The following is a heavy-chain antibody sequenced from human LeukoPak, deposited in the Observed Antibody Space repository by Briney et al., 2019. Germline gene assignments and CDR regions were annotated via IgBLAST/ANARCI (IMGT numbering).Heavy chain of an antibody. CDR2: IRYDGGDE. V-gene: IGHV3-30*02. Sequence: GGSLRLSCAASGFTFSDYGMHWVRQAPGKGLEWVAFIRYDGGDEKYADSVKGRFTFSRDNSKNTLYLQMNSLRVEDTAVYYCAKYRHGAYGSFFDYWGQGTLVTVSS. CDR1: GFTFSDYG. D-gene: IGHD4-17*01. CDR3: AKYRHGAYGSFFDY. J-gene: IGHJ4*02.